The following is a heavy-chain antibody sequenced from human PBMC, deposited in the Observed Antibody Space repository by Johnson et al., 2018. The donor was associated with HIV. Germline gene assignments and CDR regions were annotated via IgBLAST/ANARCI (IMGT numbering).Heavy chain of an antibody. CDR3: ARDMGEMATPIRGLDALDI. J-gene: IGHJ3*02. D-gene: IGHD5-24*01. V-gene: IGHV3-33*08. CDR2: IWYDGSNK. CDR1: GFTFSRYG. Sequence: QVKLVESGGGVVQPGGSLRLSCVASGFTFSRYGMQWVRQAPGKGLECVAVIWYDGSNKYYADSVKGRFTISRDNSKNTLYLQMNSLRAEDTAVYYCARDMGEMATPIRGLDALDIWGQGTMVTVSS.